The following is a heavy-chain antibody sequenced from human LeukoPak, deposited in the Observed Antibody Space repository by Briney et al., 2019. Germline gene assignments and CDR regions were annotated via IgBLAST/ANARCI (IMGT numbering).Heavy chain of an antibody. V-gene: IGHV1-2*02. J-gene: IGHJ4*02. Sequence: ASVKVSCKASGYTFTGYYMHWVRQAPGQGLEWMGWINPNSGGTNYAQKLQGRVTMTRDTSISTAHMELSRLRSDDTAVYYCARDADRPYWGQGTLVTVSS. CDR1: GYTFTGYY. CDR2: INPNSGGT. CDR3: ARDADRPY.